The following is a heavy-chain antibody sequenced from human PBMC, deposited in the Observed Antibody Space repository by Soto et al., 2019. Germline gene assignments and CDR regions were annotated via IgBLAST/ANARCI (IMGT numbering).Heavy chain of an antibody. CDR1: GFTFSSYA. V-gene: IGHV3-23*01. D-gene: IGHD1-26*01. CDR2: ISGSGGST. Sequence: GGSLRLSCAASGFTFSSYAMSWVRQAPGKGLEWVSAISGSGGSTYYADSVKGRFTISRDNSKNTLYLQMNSLRAEDTAVYYCAKDREWELLPYYYYYGMDVWGQGTTVTVSS. CDR3: AKDREWELLPYYYYYGMDV. J-gene: IGHJ6*02.